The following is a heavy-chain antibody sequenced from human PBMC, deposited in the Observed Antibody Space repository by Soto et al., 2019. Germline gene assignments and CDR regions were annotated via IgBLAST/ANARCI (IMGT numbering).Heavy chain of an antibody. CDR3: ARGYGIVGATYFDY. J-gene: IGHJ4*02. CDR1: GGTFSSYA. V-gene: IGHV1-69*01. Sequence: QVQLVQSGAEVKKPGSSVKVSCKASGGTFSSYAISWVRQAPGQGLEWMGGIIPIFGTANYAQKFQGRVTITADESTSTAYMELSRLRSEDTAVYYCARGYGIVGATYFDYWGQGTLVTVSS. D-gene: IGHD1-26*01. CDR2: IIPIFGTA.